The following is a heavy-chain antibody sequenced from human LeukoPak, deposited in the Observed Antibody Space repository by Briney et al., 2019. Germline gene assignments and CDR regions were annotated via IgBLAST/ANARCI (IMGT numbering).Heavy chain of an antibody. V-gene: IGHV3-30*03. CDR3: ARDNPTYYDFWSGYYLDY. D-gene: IGHD3-3*01. CDR1: GFTFSSYG. J-gene: IGHJ4*02. CDR2: ISYDGSNK. Sequence: GRSLRLSCAASGFTFSSYGMHWVRQAPGMGLEWVAVISYDGSNKYYADSVKGRFTISRDNAKNSLYLQMNSLRAEDTAVYYCARDNPTYYDFWSGYYLDYWGQGTLVTVSS.